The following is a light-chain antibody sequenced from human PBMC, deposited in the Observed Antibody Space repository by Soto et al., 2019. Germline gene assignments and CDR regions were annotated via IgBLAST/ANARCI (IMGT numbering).Light chain of an antibody. Sequence: DIVMTQSPLSLPVTPGEPASISCRSSQNLLYGAGYMYVDWYLQKPGQPPHLLIFLGSNRASGVPDRFSGSVSGTDFTLKISRVETEDVGIYYCMQTLQTPYTFGQGTKLEIK. CDR1: QNLLYGAGYMY. CDR3: MQTLQTPYT. J-gene: IGKJ2*01. CDR2: LGS. V-gene: IGKV2-28*01.